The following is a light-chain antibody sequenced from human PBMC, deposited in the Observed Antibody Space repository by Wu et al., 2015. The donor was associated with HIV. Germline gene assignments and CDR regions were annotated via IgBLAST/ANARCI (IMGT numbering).Light chain of an antibody. CDR2: AAS. V-gene: IGKV3-20*01. J-gene: IGKJ1*01. CDR3: QKYNTAPWT. Sequence: EIVLTQSPGTLSLSPGERATLSCRASETISTSYLGWYQQKRGQAPRLLIYAASSRATGIPDRFSGSGSGTDFTLTISSLQPEDVATYYCQKYNTAPWTFGQGTKVEMK. CDR1: ETISTSY.